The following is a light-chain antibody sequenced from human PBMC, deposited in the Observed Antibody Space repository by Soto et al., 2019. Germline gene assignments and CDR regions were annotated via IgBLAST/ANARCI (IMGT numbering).Light chain of an antibody. CDR1: QSVDSAY. J-gene: IGKJ1*01. CDR3: QRCGGSPWM. CDR2: GAS. V-gene: IGKV3-20*01. Sequence: EFVLTQSPGTLSLSPGESATLSCRASQSVDSAYFAWFQQKPGQAPRLLIYGASTRASGIPDRFSGSGSGTDFTLTISRLEPEDFAVYYCQRCGGSPWMFGQGTRVEIK.